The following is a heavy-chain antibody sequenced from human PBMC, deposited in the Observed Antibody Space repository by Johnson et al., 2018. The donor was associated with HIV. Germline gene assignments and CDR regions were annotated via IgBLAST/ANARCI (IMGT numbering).Heavy chain of an antibody. D-gene: IGHD6-19*01. CDR3: ASLEPVAVTGVAFDI. Sequence: VQLVESGGGLVQPGGSLRLSCAASGFIFSSYWMHWVRQAPGKGLVWVSRINSDGSRTSYADSVKGRFTISRDNAKNTLYLQMNSLRAEDTAVYYCASLEPVAVTGVAFDIWGQGTMVTVSS. J-gene: IGHJ3*02. V-gene: IGHV3-74*01. CDR2: INSDGSRT. CDR1: GFIFSSYW.